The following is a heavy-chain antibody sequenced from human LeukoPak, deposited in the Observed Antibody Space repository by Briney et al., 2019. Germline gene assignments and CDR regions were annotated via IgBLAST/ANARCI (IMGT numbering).Heavy chain of an antibody. Sequence: SETLSLTCTVSGGSISSGTYYWNWIRQPPGKGLEWIGSIYHSGSTYYNPSLKSRVTISVDTSKNQFSLKLSSVTAADTAVYYCASPYDFWSGYYSYLYYWGQGTLVTVSS. J-gene: IGHJ4*02. V-gene: IGHV4-39*07. CDR3: ASPYDFWSGYYSYLYY. D-gene: IGHD3-3*01. CDR2: IYHSGST. CDR1: GGSISSGTYY.